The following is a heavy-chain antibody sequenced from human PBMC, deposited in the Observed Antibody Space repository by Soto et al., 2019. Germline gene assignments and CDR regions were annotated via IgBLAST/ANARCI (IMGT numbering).Heavy chain of an antibody. D-gene: IGHD3-10*01. CDR2: IYYSGST. Sequence: QVQLQESGPGLVKPAETLALTCTVSGGSISSYYCSWIRQPLVKGLEWIGYIYYSGSTNYNPSLKSRVTISVDTAKNQFSLKLSSVTAADTAVYYCARVWGGAFDIWGPGTMVTVSS. CDR1: GGSISSYY. J-gene: IGHJ3*02. V-gene: IGHV4-59*01. CDR3: ARVWGGAFDI.